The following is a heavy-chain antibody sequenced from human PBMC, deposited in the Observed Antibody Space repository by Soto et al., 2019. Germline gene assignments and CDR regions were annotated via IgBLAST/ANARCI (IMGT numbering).Heavy chain of an antibody. Sequence: ASVKVSCKASGGTFSSYGISWVRQAPGQRLEWMGWIIAYNGNTNYAQKLQGRVTMTTDTSTSTAYMELRSLRSDDTAVYYCARGSSIAVAGRYYYYMDVWGQGTTVTVSS. V-gene: IGHV1-18*01. J-gene: IGHJ6*03. CDR2: IIAYNGNT. CDR1: GGTFSSYG. CDR3: ARGSSIAVAGRYYYYMDV. D-gene: IGHD6-19*01.